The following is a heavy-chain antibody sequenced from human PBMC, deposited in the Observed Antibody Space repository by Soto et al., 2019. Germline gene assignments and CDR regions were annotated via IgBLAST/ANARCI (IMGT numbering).Heavy chain of an antibody. CDR3: AKEGVPLNWWELLTPDY. J-gene: IGHJ4*02. CDR1: GFTFSSYA. D-gene: IGHD1-26*01. V-gene: IGHV3-23*01. Sequence: EVQLLESGGGLVQPGGSLRLSCAASGFTFSSYAMSWVRQAPGKGLAWVSAISGSGGSTYYADSVKGRYTISRDNSKNTLYLQMNSLRAEDTAVYYCAKEGVPLNWWELLTPDYWGQGTLVTVSS. CDR2: ISGSGGST.